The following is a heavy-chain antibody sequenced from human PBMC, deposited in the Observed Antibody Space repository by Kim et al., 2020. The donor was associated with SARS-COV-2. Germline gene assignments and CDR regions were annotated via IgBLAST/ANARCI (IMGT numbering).Heavy chain of an antibody. Sequence: SVKVSCKASGGTFGTYPISWVRQAPGQGLEWMGGIIPFFDTTNYAPKFQGRVTMTADESTSTTYMELSSLKSGDTAVYFCAGRFFDSSGNYHDYWGQGT. V-gene: IGHV1-69*13. CDR1: GGTFGTYP. CDR2: IIPFFDTT. J-gene: IGHJ4*02. CDR3: AGRFFDSSGNYHDY. D-gene: IGHD3-22*01.